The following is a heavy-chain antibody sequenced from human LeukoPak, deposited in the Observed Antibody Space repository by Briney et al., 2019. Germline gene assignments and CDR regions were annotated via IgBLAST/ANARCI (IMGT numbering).Heavy chain of an antibody. Sequence: GSLRLSCAASGFTFSSYAMSWVRQAPGKGLEWVSAISGSGGSTYYADSVKGRFTISRDNSKNTLYFQMNSLRAEDTAVYYCARDRQYYYDSSGYHYYYGMDVWGQGTTVTVSS. J-gene: IGHJ6*02. CDR3: ARDRQYYYDSSGYHYYYGMDV. D-gene: IGHD3-22*01. CDR2: ISGSGGST. CDR1: GFTFSSYA. V-gene: IGHV3-23*01.